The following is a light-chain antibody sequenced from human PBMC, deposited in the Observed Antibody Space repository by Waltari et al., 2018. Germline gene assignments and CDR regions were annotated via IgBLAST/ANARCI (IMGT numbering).Light chain of an antibody. V-gene: IGLV8-61*01. CDR2: KSN. CDR1: SGSVSSTSY. CDR3: LMYMGSGIWV. J-gene: IGLJ3*02. Sequence: QTVVTQEPSLSVSPGGTVTLTFALSSGSVSSTSYVRWYQQTPGQTPRTPIYKSNTRSSGVPDRFSGSTLGNKAALTITGAQADDESDYYCLMYMGSGIWVFGGGTKLTVI.